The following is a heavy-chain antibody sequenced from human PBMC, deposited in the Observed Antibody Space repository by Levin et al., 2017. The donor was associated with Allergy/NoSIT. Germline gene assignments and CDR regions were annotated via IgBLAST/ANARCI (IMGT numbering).Heavy chain of an antibody. V-gene: IGHV4-34*01. Sequence: PSQTLSLTCAVYGGSFSGYYWSWIRQPPGKGLEWIGEINHSGSTNYNPSLKSRVTISVDTSKNQFSLKLSSVTAADTAVYYCARGEGSGYYGRGNWFDPWGQGTLVTVSS. CDR3: ARGEGSGYYGRGNWFDP. D-gene: IGHD3-3*01. J-gene: IGHJ5*02. CDR1: GGSFSGYY. CDR2: INHSGST.